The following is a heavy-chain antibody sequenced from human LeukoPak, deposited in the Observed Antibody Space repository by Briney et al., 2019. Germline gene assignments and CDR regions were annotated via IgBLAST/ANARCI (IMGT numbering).Heavy chain of an antibody. CDR2: IYHSGST. Sequence: PSETLSLTCAVSGGSISSSNWWSWVRQPPGKGLEWIGEIYHSGSTNYNPSLKSRVTISVDKSKNQFSLKLSSVTAADTAVYYCARQPVWFGERRYFDLWGRGTLVTVSS. CDR1: GGSISSSNW. CDR3: ARQPVWFGERRYFDL. V-gene: IGHV4-4*02. D-gene: IGHD3-10*01. J-gene: IGHJ2*01.